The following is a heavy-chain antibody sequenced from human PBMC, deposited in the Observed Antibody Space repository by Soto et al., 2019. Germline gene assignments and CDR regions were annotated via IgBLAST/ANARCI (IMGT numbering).Heavy chain of an antibody. Sequence: PGGSLRLPCAASGFICSRYDKSWVRQAPGKGLEWVSTILVGGNTHYEESVKGRFTISRDRSKNTVYLQMNSLTAGDTAVYYCAKATATGGGAFEICGQGTMVTGSS. J-gene: IGHJ3*02. V-gene: IGHV3-23*01. CDR3: AKATATGGGAFEI. CDR1: GFICSRYD. D-gene: IGHD2-8*02. CDR2: ILVGGNT.